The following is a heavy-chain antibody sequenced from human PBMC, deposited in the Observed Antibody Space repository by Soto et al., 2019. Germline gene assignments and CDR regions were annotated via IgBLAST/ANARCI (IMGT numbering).Heavy chain of an antibody. CDR3: ARGRCELRFDP. CDR1: GGSFSGYY. D-gene: IGHD3-10*01. CDR2: INHSGST. Sequence: SETLSLTCAVYGGSFSGYYWSWIRQPPGKGLEWIGEINHSGSTNYNPSLKSRVTMSVDTSKSQFSLKLSSVTAADTAVDYCARGRCELRFDPWGQGTLVTVSS. V-gene: IGHV4-34*01. J-gene: IGHJ5*02.